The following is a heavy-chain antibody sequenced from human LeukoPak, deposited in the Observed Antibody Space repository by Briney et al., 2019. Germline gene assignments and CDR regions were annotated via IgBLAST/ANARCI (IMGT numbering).Heavy chain of an antibody. CDR1: GYTFTSYD. Sequence: ASVKVSCKASGYTFTSYDINWVRQATGQGLEWMGWMNPNSGSTGYAQKFQGRVTITRNTSISTAYMELSGLRSEDTAVYYCARGRGTELFDYWGQGTLVTVSS. J-gene: IGHJ4*02. V-gene: IGHV1-8*03. D-gene: IGHD1-26*01. CDR3: ARGRGTELFDY. CDR2: MNPNSGST.